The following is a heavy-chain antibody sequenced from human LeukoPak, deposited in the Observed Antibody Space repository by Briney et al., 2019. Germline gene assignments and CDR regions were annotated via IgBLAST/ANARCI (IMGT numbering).Heavy chain of an antibody. CDR2: ISTSSSTI. CDR3: ARDNIPVAGTGLSWFDP. J-gene: IGHJ5*02. V-gene: IGHV3-48*01. Sequence: GGSLRLSCAASGFTFSSYSMNWVRQAPGKGLEWVSYISTSSSTIYYADSVKGRFTISRDNAKNSLYLQMNSLRAEDTAVYYCARDNIPVAGTGLSWFDPWGQGTLVTVSS. CDR1: GFTFSSYS. D-gene: IGHD6-13*01.